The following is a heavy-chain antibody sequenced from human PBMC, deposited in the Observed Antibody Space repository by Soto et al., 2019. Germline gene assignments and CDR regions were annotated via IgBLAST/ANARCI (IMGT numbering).Heavy chain of an antibody. Sequence: EVQLVETGGGLIQPGGSLRLFCAASGFIVSSNYMSWVRQAPGKGLEWVSVIYSGGTTYYAGSVKGRFTISRDNSKNTLYLQMNSLRAEDTAVYYCARGCGSYCLDYWGQGTLVTVSS. D-gene: IGHD1-26*01. CDR2: IYSGGTT. CDR3: ARGCGSYCLDY. V-gene: IGHV3-53*02. J-gene: IGHJ4*02. CDR1: GFIVSSNY.